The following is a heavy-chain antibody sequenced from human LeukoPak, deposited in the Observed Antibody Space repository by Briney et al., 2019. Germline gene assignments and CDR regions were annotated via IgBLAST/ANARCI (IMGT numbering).Heavy chain of an antibody. V-gene: IGHV1-24*01. CDR1: GYTLTELS. CDR3: ATDDQWELLPTTY. CDR2: FDPEDGET. Sequence: ASVTVSFKVSGYTLTELSMHWVRQAPGKGLEWMGGFDPEDGETIYAQKFQGRVTMTEDTSTDTAYMELSSLRSEDTAVYYCATDDQWELLPTTYWGQGTLVTVSS. J-gene: IGHJ4*02. D-gene: IGHD1-26*01.